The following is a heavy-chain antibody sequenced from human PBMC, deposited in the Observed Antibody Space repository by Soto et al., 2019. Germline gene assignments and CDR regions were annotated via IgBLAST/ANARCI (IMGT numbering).Heavy chain of an antibody. Sequence: ASVKVSCKASGYTFTSYGISWVRQAPGQGLEWMGWISAYNGNTNYAQKLQGRVTMTTDTSTSTAYMELRSLRSDDTAVYYCASDLDDSSGYYPYGMDVWGQGTTVTVSS. CDR2: ISAYNGNT. D-gene: IGHD3-22*01. V-gene: IGHV1-18*01. CDR3: ASDLDDSSGYYPYGMDV. CDR1: GYTFTSYG. J-gene: IGHJ6*02.